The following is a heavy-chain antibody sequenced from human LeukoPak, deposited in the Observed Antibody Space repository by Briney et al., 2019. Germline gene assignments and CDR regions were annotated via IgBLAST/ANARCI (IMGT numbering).Heavy chain of an antibody. D-gene: IGHD6-13*01. CDR1: GYTLTNYG. V-gene: IGHV1-8*03. Sequence: ASVKVSCKASGYTLTNYGISWVRQAPGQGLEWMGWMNPNGGNTGYAQNFQGRVTITRNTSIDTAYMELSSLRSDDTAVYYCARMAAAGTNDWFDPWGQGTLVTVSS. J-gene: IGHJ5*02. CDR3: ARMAAAGTNDWFDP. CDR2: MNPNGGNT.